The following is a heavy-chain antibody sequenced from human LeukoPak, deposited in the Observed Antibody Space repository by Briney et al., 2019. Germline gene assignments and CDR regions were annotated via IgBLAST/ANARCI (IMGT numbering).Heavy chain of an antibody. CDR2: IDWDDDK. CDR3: ARTYGSCWCLDY. V-gene: IGHV2-70*19. J-gene: IGHJ4*02. CDR1: GFSLTTSGMS. D-gene: IGHD6-19*01. Sequence: SCPTLVDPTQTLTLTCTFSGFSLTTSGMSLSWVRQSPGKTLEWLGRIDWDDDKHYSPSLKTRLTISKDTSKKQAVLTMTNMDPVDTGTYYCARTYGSCWCLDYWGQGTLVTVSS.